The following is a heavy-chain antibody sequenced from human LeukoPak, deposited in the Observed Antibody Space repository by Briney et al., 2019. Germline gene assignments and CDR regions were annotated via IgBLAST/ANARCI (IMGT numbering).Heavy chain of an antibody. Sequence: GGSLRLSCAASGFTFRNYAMNWVRQAPGKGLEWVANIKQDGSEKYYVDSVKGRFTISRDNAKNSLYLQMNSLRAEDTAVYYCAREPNFGYSSGWYLDYWGQGTLVTVSS. CDR2: IKQDGSEK. D-gene: IGHD6-19*01. CDR1: GFTFRNYA. J-gene: IGHJ4*02. V-gene: IGHV3-7*01. CDR3: AREPNFGYSSGWYLDY.